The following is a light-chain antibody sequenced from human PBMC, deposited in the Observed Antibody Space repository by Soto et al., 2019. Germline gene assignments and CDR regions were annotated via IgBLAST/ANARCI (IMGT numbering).Light chain of an antibody. J-gene: IGLJ1*01. CDR3: SSYRTGSAFYV. V-gene: IGLV2-14*01. CDR1: SSDVGDYNY. CDR2: EVR. Sequence: QSVVTQPASVSASPGQSITISCTGTSSDVGDYNYVSWYQHHPGKAPKLIIYEVRNRPSGVPNRFSGAKSGNTASLTISGLQAEDEADYYCSSYRTGSAFYVFGSGTKLTVL.